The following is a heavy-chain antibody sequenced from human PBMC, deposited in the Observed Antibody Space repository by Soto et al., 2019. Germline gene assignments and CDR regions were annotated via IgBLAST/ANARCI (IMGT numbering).Heavy chain of an antibody. CDR1: GYTFNSYG. D-gene: IGHD5-12*01. J-gene: IGHJ4*02. CDR2: ISVHDGKT. CDR3: VRDPGAWGGWLPFDY. V-gene: IGHV1-18*01. Sequence: QVQLVQSEAVVRKPGASVKVSCKASGYTFNSYGISWVRQAPGQGLQWMGWISVHDGKTKYAQKDEGRLILTADTSTTTVYLVLGSIRYDEKEVYYCVRDPGAWGGWLPFDYWGQGTLLTVSS.